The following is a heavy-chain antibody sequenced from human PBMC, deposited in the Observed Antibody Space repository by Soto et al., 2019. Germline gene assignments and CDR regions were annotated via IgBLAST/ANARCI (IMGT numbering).Heavy chain of an antibody. CDR2: ISSSGSTI. J-gene: IGHJ4*02. CDR3: ARGGASVTTPFDY. Sequence: QVQLVESGGGLVKPGGSLRLSCAASGFACSDPYMSWIRQAPGKGLEWISYISSSGSTIYYADSVKGRFTISRDNAKKSLYRQMDSLTADDTAVDYCARGGASVTTPFDYWGQGTQVTVSS. D-gene: IGHD4-17*01. CDR1: GFACSDPY. V-gene: IGHV3-11*01.